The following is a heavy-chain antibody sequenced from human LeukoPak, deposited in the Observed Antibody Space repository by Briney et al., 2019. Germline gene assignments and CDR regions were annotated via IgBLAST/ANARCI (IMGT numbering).Heavy chain of an antibody. CDR3: AKATPVGDYYYYGMDV. Sequence: GRSLRLSCAASGFTFDDYSMHWVRHAPGKGLEWVSGTSWNSGSIVYADSVKGRFTISRDNAKNSLYLQMNSLRAEDTALYYCAKATPVGDYYYYGMDVWGQGTTVTVSS. V-gene: IGHV3-9*01. CDR1: GFTFDDYS. CDR2: TSWNSGSI. J-gene: IGHJ6*02. D-gene: IGHD3-10*01.